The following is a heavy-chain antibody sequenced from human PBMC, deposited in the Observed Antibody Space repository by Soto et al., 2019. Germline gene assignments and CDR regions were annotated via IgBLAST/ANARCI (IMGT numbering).Heavy chain of an antibody. Sequence: QSGGSLRLSCAASGFTFSSYWMSWVRQAPGKGLEWVANIKQDGSEKYYVDSVKGRFTISRDNAKNSLYLKMNSLRAEDTAVYYCARVESYYDFPIGFDYWGQGTLVTVSS. CDR2: IKQDGSEK. J-gene: IGHJ4*02. V-gene: IGHV3-7*03. CDR3: ARVESYYDFPIGFDY. D-gene: IGHD3-3*01. CDR1: GFTFSSYW.